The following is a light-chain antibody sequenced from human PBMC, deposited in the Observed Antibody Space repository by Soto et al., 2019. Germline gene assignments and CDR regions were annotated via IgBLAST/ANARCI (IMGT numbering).Light chain of an antibody. Sequence: EIVLTQSPGTLSLSPGERATLSCRASQSVSSNYLAWYQQKPGQPPRLLIYGASSRATGIPDRFGGSGSGTEFTLTISRLEPEDFAVYYCQKYGSSSITFGQGTRLEIK. CDR1: QSVSSNY. CDR2: GAS. CDR3: QKYGSSSIT. V-gene: IGKV3-20*01. J-gene: IGKJ5*01.